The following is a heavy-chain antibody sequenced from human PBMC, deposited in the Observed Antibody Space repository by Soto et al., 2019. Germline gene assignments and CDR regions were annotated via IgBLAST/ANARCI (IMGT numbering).Heavy chain of an antibody. D-gene: IGHD2-15*01. CDR1: GFTFSSYG. CDR3: ARVVEGCCYYGMDI. CDR2: IWYDGSNR. V-gene: IGHV3-33*01. Sequence: GGSLSLSCAASGFTFSSYGMHWVRQAPGKGLEWVAVIWYDGSNRYYADSVKGRFTISRDNSKNTLYLEMNSLRAEDTALYYCARVVEGCCYYGMDIWGQGTTVTVSS. J-gene: IGHJ6*02.